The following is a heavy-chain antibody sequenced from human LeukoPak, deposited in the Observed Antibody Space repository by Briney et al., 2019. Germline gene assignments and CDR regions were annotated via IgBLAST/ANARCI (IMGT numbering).Heavy chain of an antibody. V-gene: IGHV3-48*04. J-gene: IGHJ6*02. CDR3: ARPRLYYYGVDV. CDR1: GFTFSTYN. Sequence: PGGSLRLSCAASGFTFSTYNMNWVRQAPGEGLEWVSYITTSSNTIYYADSVKGRFTISRDNARNSLYLQTNSLRAEDTAVYYCARPRLYYYGVDVWGQGTTVTVSS. CDR2: ITTSSNTI.